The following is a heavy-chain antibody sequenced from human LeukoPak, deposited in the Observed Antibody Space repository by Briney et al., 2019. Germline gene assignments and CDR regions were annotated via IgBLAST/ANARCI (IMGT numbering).Heavy chain of an antibody. CDR2: ISGDGVST. CDR3: AKESGKFDY. Sequence: GGSLRLSCVASGLPIADFAMHWVRQAPGKGLEWVSLISGDGVSTFYADSVKGRFSISRDNSKNSLYLEMNSLRTEDAAMYYCAKESGKFDYWGQGTLVTVSS. J-gene: IGHJ4*02. CDR1: GLPIADFA. V-gene: IGHV3-43*02.